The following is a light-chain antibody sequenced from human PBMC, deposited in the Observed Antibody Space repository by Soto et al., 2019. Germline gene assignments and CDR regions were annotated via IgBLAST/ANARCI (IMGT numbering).Light chain of an antibody. V-gene: IGKV3-11*01. CDR3: QQRIDWPPT. CDR1: QSVSSY. J-gene: IGKJ4*01. CDR2: DAS. Sequence: EIVLTQSPATLSLSPGERATLSCRASQSVSSYLAGYQQKPGQAPRLLIYDASNMATGIPASFSGSGSGTDFTLTISSLEPEDVAVYYCQQRIDWPPTFGGGTKVEIK.